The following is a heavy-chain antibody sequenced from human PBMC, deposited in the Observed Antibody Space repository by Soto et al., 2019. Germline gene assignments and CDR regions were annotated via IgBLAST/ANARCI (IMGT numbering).Heavy chain of an antibody. CDR1: GFTFSSYA. CDR2: ISGSGGST. D-gene: IGHD3-22*01. CDR3: AKKGPYYYDSSGYPPG. Sequence: EVQLLESGGGLVQPGGSLRLSCAASGFTFSSYAMSWVRQAPGKGLEWVSAISGSGGSTYYADSVKGQFTISRDNSKNTLYLQMNSLRAEDTAVYYCAKKGPYYYDSSGYPPGWGQGTLVTVSS. V-gene: IGHV3-23*01. J-gene: IGHJ4*02.